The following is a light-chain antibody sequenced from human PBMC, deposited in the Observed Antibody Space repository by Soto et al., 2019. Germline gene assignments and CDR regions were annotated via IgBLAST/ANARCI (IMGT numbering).Light chain of an antibody. J-gene: IGKJ3*01. CDR3: QQYYSYPPL. CDR2: AAS. CDR1: QGISSY. V-gene: IGKV1-8*01. Sequence: AIRMTQSPSSLSASTGDRVTITCRASQGISSYLAWYQQKPGKAPKLLIYAASTLQSGVPSRFSGSGSGTDITLTISCLQSEDFATYYCQQYYSYPPLFGPGTKVDIK.